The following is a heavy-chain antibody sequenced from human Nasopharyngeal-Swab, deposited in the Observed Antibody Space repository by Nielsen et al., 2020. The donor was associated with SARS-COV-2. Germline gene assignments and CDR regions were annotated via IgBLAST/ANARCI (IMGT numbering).Heavy chain of an antibody. V-gene: IGHV3-23*01. Sequence: GSLRLSCAASGFTFNIYAMAWVRRAPGRGLQWVTGVSASGGSTYYTDSVKGRFSISRDNSKNTLFLQMHSLRVEDTAVYYCAKDGVVRGDAPDLWGQGTMVTVSS. J-gene: IGHJ3*01. CDR3: AKDGVVRGDAPDL. CDR2: VSASGGST. D-gene: IGHD3-10*01. CDR1: GFTFNIYA.